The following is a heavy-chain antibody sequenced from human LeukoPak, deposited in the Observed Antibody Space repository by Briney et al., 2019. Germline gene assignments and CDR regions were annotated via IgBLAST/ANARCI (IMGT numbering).Heavy chain of an antibody. V-gene: IGHV3-11*01. CDR1: GLKFSDWY. CDR3: ARLTGSSVDY. D-gene: IGHD6-6*01. Sequence: GGSLRLSCVVSGLKFSDWYMTWIRQAPGKGLERITYISESGASTYHADSVKGRFTISRDNAENSVYLQMNNLRDEDTAVYYCARLTGSSVDYWGQGTLVTVSS. J-gene: IGHJ4*02. CDR2: ISESGAST.